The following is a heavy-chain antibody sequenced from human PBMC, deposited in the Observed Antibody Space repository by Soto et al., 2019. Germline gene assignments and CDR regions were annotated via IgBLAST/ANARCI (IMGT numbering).Heavy chain of an antibody. CDR1: GDSINNYY. D-gene: IGHD6-13*01. V-gene: IGHV4-59*01. CDR3: AKYRRTEAEGFTLDY. J-gene: IGHJ4*02. CDR2: IYYTGSP. Sequence: PSETLSLTCTVSGDSINNYYWSWRRQPPGKRLEWIGYIYYTGSPTYNPSLESRVTMSVDTSKNQFSLKLNSVNAADTAVYYCAKYRRTEAEGFTLDYWGRGTLVTVSS.